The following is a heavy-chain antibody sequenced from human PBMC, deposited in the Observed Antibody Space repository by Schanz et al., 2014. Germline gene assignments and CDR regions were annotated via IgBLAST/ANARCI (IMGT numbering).Heavy chain of an antibody. CDR2: ISTSIGNT. V-gene: IGHV1-18*01. J-gene: IGHJ6*02. CDR3: ARGGDYIVVLVAVTREYYYHAMDV. CDR1: GYTFTSYG. Sequence: QVHLVQSGAEVKKPGASVKVSCKASGYTFTSYGITWVRQAPGQGLEWIGWISTSIGNTNYAQKFQGRVTMTTDTSTSTAYMELRSLRFDDTAVYYCARGGDYIVVLVAVTREYYYHAMDVWGQGTTVTVSS. D-gene: IGHD2-15*01.